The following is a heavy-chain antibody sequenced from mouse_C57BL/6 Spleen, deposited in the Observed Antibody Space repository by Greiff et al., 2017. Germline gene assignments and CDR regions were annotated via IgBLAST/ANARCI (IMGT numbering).Heavy chain of an antibody. CDR3: TRVYYGSRDYAMDY. J-gene: IGHJ4*01. D-gene: IGHD1-1*01. Sequence: LVESGAELVRPGASVTLSCKASGYTFTDYEMHWVKQTPVHGLEWIGAIDPETGGTAYNQKFKGKAILTADKSSSTAYMELRSLTSEDSAVYYCTRVYYGSRDYAMDYWGQGTSVTVSS. V-gene: IGHV1-15*01. CDR1: GYTFTDYE. CDR2: IDPETGGT.